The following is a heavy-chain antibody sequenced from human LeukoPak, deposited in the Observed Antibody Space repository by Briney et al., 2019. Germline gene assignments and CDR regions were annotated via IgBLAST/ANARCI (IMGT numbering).Heavy chain of an antibody. Sequence: PGGSLRLSCAASGFTFSSYAMSWVRQAPGKGLEWVSAISGSGGSTYYADSVKGRFTISRDNSKNTLYLQMNSLRAEDTAVYYCAKVRPSLTSSPPYDAFDIWGQGTMVTVSS. CDR2: ISGSGGST. J-gene: IGHJ3*02. CDR3: AKVRPSLTSSPPYDAFDI. CDR1: GFTFSSYA. D-gene: IGHD6-13*01. V-gene: IGHV3-23*01.